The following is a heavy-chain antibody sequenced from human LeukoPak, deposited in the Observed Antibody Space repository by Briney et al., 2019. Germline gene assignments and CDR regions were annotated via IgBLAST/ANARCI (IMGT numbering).Heavy chain of an antibody. D-gene: IGHD2-2*01. V-gene: IGHV1-18*01. CDR2: ISAYNGNT. Sequence: ASVKVSCKASGYTFTSYGISWVRQAPGQGLEWMGWISAYNGNTNYAQKLQGRVTMTTDTSTSTAYMELRSLRSDDTAVYYCARDHCSSTSCYQNWFDPWGQGTLVTVSS. J-gene: IGHJ5*02. CDR1: GYTFTSYG. CDR3: ARDHCSSTSCYQNWFDP.